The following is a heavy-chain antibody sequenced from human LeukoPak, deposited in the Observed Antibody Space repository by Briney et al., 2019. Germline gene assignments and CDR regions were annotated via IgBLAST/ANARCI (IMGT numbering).Heavy chain of an antibody. CDR2: IWFDGTYT. J-gene: IGHJ3*02. V-gene: IGHV3-33*06. Sequence: GRSLRLSCAASGFSFRSYVMHWARQAPGKGLEWVALIWFDGTYTYYADSVKGRFTISRDNAEYTLYLQMNSLRAEDTAVYYCGKGNSGSYYDAFDIWGQGTMVTVSS. D-gene: IGHD1-26*01. CDR1: GFSFRSYV. CDR3: GKGNSGSYYDAFDI.